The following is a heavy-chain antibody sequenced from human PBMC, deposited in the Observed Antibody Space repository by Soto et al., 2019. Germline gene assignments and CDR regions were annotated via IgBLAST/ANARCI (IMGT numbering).Heavy chain of an antibody. CDR2: IATYNSNR. Sequence: HLVQSGPEVKKPGASITVSCKTSGDTFTNFGLSWVRQAPGQGLEWMGWIATYNSNRNYAQKFQGRLTLTTDTSTSTDYMELKSLRYDDKAVYYCATVLRGVVNWFDPWGQVTLVTVSS. CDR3: ATVLRGVVNWFDP. CDR1: GDTFTNFG. V-gene: IGHV1-18*01. D-gene: IGHD3-10*01. J-gene: IGHJ5*02.